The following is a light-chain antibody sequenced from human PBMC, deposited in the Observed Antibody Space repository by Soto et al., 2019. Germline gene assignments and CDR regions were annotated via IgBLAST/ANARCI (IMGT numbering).Light chain of an antibody. CDR1: QSVSSN. J-gene: IGKJ5*01. Sequence: EIVVTQSAATLSVSPWERATLSCRASQSVSSNLAWYQQKPGQAPRLLIYGASTRATGIPARFSGSGSGTEFTLTITSLQSEDFAVYYCQQYNNWPPITFGQGTRLEI. V-gene: IGKV3-15*01. CDR2: GAS. CDR3: QQYNNWPPIT.